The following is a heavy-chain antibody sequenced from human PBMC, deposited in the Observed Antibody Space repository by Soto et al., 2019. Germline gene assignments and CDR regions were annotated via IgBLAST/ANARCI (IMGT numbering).Heavy chain of an antibody. J-gene: IGHJ6*03. V-gene: IGHV3-23*01. D-gene: IGHD2-15*01. Sequence: GGSLRLSCAASGFTFSSYAMSWVRQAPGKGLEWVSAISGSGGSTYYADSVKGRFTISRDNSKNTLYLQMNSLRAEDTAVYYCAKNLGYCSGGSCLTGPNYYYYYMDVWGKGTTVTVSS. CDR2: ISGSGGST. CDR1: GFTFSSYA. CDR3: AKNLGYCSGGSCLTGPNYYYYYMDV.